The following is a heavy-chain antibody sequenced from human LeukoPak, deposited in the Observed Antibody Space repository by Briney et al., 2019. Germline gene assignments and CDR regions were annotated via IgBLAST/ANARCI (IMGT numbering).Heavy chain of an antibody. CDR3: ARDSYIEPRWQWLPTGYYYYYMDV. J-gene: IGHJ6*03. D-gene: IGHD6-19*01. Sequence: PGGSLRLSCAASGFTFSNFGMHWVRQAPGKGLEWVAFIRYDGSNKYYADSVKGRFTISRDNSKNTLYLQMNSLRSDDTAVYYCARDSYIEPRWQWLPTGYYYYYMDVWGKGTTVTVSS. V-gene: IGHV3-30*02. CDR2: IRYDGSNK. CDR1: GFTFSNFG.